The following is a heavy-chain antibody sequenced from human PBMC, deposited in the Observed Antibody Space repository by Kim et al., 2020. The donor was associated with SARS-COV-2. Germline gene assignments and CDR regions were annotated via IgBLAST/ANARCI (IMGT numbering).Heavy chain of an antibody. Sequence: GESLRLSCAASGFTFSSYAMHWVRQAPGKGLEWVAVISYDGSNKYYADSVKGRFTISRDNSKNTLYLQMNSLRAEDTAVYYCARGGGNYLGAFDIWGQGTMVTVSS. CDR3: ARGGGNYLGAFDI. D-gene: IGHD1-26*01. CDR1: GFTFSSYA. J-gene: IGHJ3*02. V-gene: IGHV3-30*04. CDR2: ISYDGSNK.